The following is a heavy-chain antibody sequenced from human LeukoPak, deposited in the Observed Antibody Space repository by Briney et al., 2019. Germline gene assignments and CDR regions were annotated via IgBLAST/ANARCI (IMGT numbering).Heavy chain of an antibody. CDR1: GYTFTDYY. V-gene: IGHV1-2*06. D-gene: IGHD4-17*01. Sequence: ASVKVSCKASGYTFTDYYMHWVRQAPGQGLEWMGRINPNSGGTSYAQEFQGRVTMTRDTSISTAYMELSRLRSDDTAVYYCARGIYGDYVNYWGQGTLVTVSS. CDR2: INPNSGGT. J-gene: IGHJ4*02. CDR3: ARGIYGDYVNY.